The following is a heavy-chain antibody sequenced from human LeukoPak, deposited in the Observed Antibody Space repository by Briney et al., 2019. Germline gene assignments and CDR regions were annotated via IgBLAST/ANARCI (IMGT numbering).Heavy chain of an antibody. V-gene: IGHV3-23*01. CDR1: GFTFSNAA. J-gene: IGHJ4*02. Sequence: EPGASLRLSCAASGFTFSNAAMSWVRQAPGKGLEWVSTISDNGASTFYADSVKGRFTISRDNSKNTLYLQMNSLRAEDTAVYFCTHKTGFDYWGQGTLVTVSS. CDR2: ISDNGAST. CDR3: THKTGFDY.